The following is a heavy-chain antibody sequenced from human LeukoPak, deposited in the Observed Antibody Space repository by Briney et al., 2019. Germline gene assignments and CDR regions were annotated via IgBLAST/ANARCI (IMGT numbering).Heavy chain of an antibody. CDR1: GGTFSSYA. CDR3: ARGGEDIVVVPAYYYFDY. D-gene: IGHD2-2*01. Sequence: SVKVSCKASGGTFSSYAISWVRQAPGQGLEWMGGIIPIFGTANYAQKFQGRVTITADESTSTAYMELSSLRSEDTAVYYCARGGEDIVVVPAYYYFDYWGQGTLVTVSS. V-gene: IGHV1-69*13. CDR2: IIPIFGTA. J-gene: IGHJ4*02.